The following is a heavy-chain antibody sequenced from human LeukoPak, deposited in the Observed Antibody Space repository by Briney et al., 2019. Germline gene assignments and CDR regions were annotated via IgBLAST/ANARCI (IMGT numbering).Heavy chain of an antibody. D-gene: IGHD1-1*01. CDR2: IYYSGST. CDR1: GGSISSSSYY. J-gene: IGHJ6*03. CDR3: ARGGNGYYYYYMDV. Sequence: SETLSLTCTVSGGSISSSSYYWGWIRQPPGKGLEWIGSIYYSGSTNYNPSLKSRVTISVDTSKNQFSLKLSSVTAADTAVYYCARGGNGYYYYYMDVWGKGTTVTVSS. V-gene: IGHV4-39*07.